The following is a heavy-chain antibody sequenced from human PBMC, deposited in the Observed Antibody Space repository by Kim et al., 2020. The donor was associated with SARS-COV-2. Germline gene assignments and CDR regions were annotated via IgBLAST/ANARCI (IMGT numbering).Heavy chain of an antibody. D-gene: IGHD4-17*01. J-gene: IGHJ4*02. V-gene: IGHV3-21*01. CDR2: ISSSSSYI. CDR3: ARGARDYGDYRGPRGY. CDR1: GFTFSSYS. Sequence: GGSLRLSCAASGFTFSSYSMNWVRQAPGKGLEWVSSISSSSSYIYYADSVKGRFTISRDNAKNSLYLQMNSLRAEDTTVYYCARGARDYGDYRGPRGYWGQGTLVTVSS.